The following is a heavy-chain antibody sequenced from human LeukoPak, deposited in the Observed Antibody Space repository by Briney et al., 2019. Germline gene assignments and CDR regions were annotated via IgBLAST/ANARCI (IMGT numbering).Heavy chain of an antibody. J-gene: IGHJ4*02. V-gene: IGHV3-23*01. CDR1: GFTFSSYA. D-gene: IGHD3-10*01. Sequence: EGSLRLSCAASGFTFSSYAMSWVRQAPGKGLEWVSAISGSGGSTYYADSVKGRFTISRDNSKNTLYLQMNSLRAEDTAVYYCAKVLYGSGSTFDYWGQGTLVTVSS. CDR2: ISGSGGST. CDR3: AKVLYGSGSTFDY.